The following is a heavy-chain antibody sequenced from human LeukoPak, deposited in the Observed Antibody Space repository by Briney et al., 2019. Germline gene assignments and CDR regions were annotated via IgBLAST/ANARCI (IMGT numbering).Heavy chain of an antibody. CDR1: GFTVSSNY. J-gene: IGHJ4*02. D-gene: IGHD4-17*01. CDR3: AILRSPHDAYFDY. V-gene: IGHV3-66*02. Sequence: GGSLRLSCAASGFTVSSNYMSWVRQAPGKGLECVSVIYSGGSTYYADSVKGRFTISRDNSKNTLYLQMNSLRAEDTAVYYCAILRSPHDAYFDYWGQGTLVTVSS. CDR2: IYSGGST.